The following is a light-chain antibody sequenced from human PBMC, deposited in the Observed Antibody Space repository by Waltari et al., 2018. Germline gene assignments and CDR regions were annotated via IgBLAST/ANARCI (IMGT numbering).Light chain of an antibody. Sequence: SYVVTQPPSVSVAPGKTARLTCGGNNIGSKSGHWYQQKPGQAPVLVISYDSDRPSGIPERFSGSNSGNPATLTITRVEAGDEADYYCQVWLSSSDHPVFGGGTKLTVL. J-gene: IGLJ2*01. CDR1: NIGSKS. CDR3: QVWLSSSDHPV. V-gene: IGLV3-21*04. CDR2: YDS.